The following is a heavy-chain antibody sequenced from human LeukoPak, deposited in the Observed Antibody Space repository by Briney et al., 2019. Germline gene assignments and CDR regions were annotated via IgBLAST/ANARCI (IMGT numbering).Heavy chain of an antibody. V-gene: IGHV3-23*01. CDR3: AKMRGQYYHSYYMDA. CDR1: GFIFSSYA. J-gene: IGHJ6*03. CDR2: GGSGGST. Sequence: RGSLRLSCAASGFIFSSYAMSWVRQAPGKGLEWVSYGGSGGSTYYADCVKGRFTVSRDNSKSTLYLQMNSLTAEDTAVYYCAKMRGQYYHSYYMDAWGKGTTVTVSS.